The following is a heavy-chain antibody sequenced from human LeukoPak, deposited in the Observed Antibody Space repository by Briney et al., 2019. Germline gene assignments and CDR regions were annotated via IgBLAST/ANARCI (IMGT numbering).Heavy chain of an antibody. J-gene: IGHJ4*02. D-gene: IGHD5-18*01. CDR3: ATPLLSNTGAYDY. Sequence: GESLKISCNGSGLVFPTDWIGWVRQMPGKGLEWMGIIYPGDSDTTYSPSFQGQVTISADKSISTAYLQWSSLKAPDTAMYYCATPLLSNTGAYDYWGQGTLVTVSS. CDR1: GLVFPTDW. CDR2: IYPGDSDT. V-gene: IGHV5-51*01.